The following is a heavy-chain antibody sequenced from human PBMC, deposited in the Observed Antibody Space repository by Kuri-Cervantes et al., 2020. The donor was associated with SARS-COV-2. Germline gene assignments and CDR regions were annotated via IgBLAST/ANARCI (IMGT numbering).Heavy chain of an antibody. CDR2: LDTSGTT. CDR3: ARDGCGGSCYGYYYMDV. Sequence: SETLSLTCAVSGVSVSHGTYSWSWIRQPAGKGLEWIGHLDTSGTTTYNPSLKSRVTISLDTSKNHVSLRLTSATAADTAVYYCARDGCGGSCYGYYYMDVWGKGTTVTVSS. V-gene: IGHV4-61*09. D-gene: IGHD2-15*01. CDR1: GVSVSHGTYS. J-gene: IGHJ6*03.